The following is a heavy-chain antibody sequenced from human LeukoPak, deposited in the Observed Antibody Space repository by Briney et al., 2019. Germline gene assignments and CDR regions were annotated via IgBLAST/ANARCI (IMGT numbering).Heavy chain of an antibody. CDR1: GGSISSSSYY. CDR2: IIHSGSA. J-gene: IGHJ5*02. V-gene: IGHV4-39*07. CDR3: AILNNAPLGYCSGSSCYRNWFDP. D-gene: IGHD2-15*01. Sequence: PSETLSLTCTVSGGSISSSSYYWGWIRQPPGKGLEWIGEIIHSGSANYNPSLKSRVSISLDTSSNQFSLKLSSVTAADTAVYYCAILNNAPLGYCSGSSCYRNWFDPWGQGTLVTVSS.